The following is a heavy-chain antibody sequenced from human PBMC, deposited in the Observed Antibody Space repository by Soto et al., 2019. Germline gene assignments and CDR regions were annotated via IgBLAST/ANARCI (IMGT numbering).Heavy chain of an antibody. V-gene: IGHV1-2*04. CDR2: INPNSGGT. CDR3: ARAGEIFGVVISQFDY. CDR1: GYTFTGYY. D-gene: IGHD3-3*01. J-gene: IGHJ4*02. Sequence: GASVKVSCKASGYTFTGYYMHWVRQAPGQGLEWMGWINPNSGGTNYAQKFQGWVTMTRDTSISTAYMELSRLRSDDTAVYYCARAGEIFGVVISQFDYWGQGTLVTVSS.